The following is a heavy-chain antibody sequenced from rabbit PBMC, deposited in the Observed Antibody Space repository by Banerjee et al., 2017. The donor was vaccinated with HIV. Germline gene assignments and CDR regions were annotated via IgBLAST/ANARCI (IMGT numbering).Heavy chain of an antibody. J-gene: IGHJ4*01. CDR2: IYSDNGRR. V-gene: IGHV1S45*01. CDR3: ARDNGSSGVYFDL. CDR1: GFSFSSNYY. Sequence: QEQLEESGGDLVKPGGTLTLTCTASGFSFSSNYYMCWVRQAPGKGLELIACIYSDNGRRWYASWVNGRFTISKTSSTTMTLQMTSPTAADTATYFCARDNGSSGVYFDLWGQGTLVTVS. D-gene: IGHD1-1*01.